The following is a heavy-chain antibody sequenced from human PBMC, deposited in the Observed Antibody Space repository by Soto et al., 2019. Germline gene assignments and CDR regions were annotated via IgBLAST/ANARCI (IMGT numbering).Heavy chain of an antibody. CDR1: GGTFSSYA. D-gene: IGHD5-12*01. Sequence: QVQLVQSGAEVKKPGSSVKVSCKAAGGTFSSYAISWVRQAPGQGLEWMGGIIPIFGTANYAQKFQGRVTITADESTSTAYMELSSLRSEDTAVYYCARDKSAIVAPMYWYFDLWGRGTLVTVSS. V-gene: IGHV1-69*01. CDR2: IIPIFGTA. J-gene: IGHJ2*01. CDR3: ARDKSAIVAPMYWYFDL.